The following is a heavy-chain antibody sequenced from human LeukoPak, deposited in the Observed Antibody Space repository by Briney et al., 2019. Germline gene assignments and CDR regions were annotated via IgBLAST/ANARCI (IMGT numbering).Heavy chain of an antibody. CDR2: IYSGGST. D-gene: IGHD3-10*01. Sequence: PGGSLRLSCAASGFTFSSYSMNWVRQAPGKGLEWVSVIYSGGSTYYADSVKGRFTISRDNSKNTLYLQMNSLRAEDTAVYYCARDSSGMVRGVILYFDYWGQGTLVTVSS. CDR3: ARDSSGMVRGVILYFDY. CDR1: GFTFSSYS. V-gene: IGHV3-53*01. J-gene: IGHJ4*02.